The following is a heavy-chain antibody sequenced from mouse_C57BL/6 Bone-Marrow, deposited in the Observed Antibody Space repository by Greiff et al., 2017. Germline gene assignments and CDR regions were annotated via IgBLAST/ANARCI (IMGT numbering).Heavy chain of an antibody. CDR3: ARLEYDGSSGDWYFDV. CDR2: IYPGGGCT. D-gene: IGHD1-1*01. V-gene: IGHV1-85*01. J-gene: IGHJ1*03. Sequence: QVQLQQSGAELVKPGASVKLSCKASGYTFTSYEINWVKQRPGQGLEWIGWIYPGGGCTKYTEKFKGKATLTVDKSSSTAYMEVHSLTSEDSAIYYCARLEYDGSSGDWYFDVWGTGTTVTVSS. CDR1: GYTFTSYE.